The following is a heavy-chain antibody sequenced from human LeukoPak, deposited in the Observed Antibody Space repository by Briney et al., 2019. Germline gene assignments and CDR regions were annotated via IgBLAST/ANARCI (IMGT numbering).Heavy chain of an antibody. CDR2: ISSSSSYI. J-gene: IGHJ4*02. CDR3: ARDYGPRGYYDSSGYYPFNY. V-gene: IGHV3-21*01. D-gene: IGHD3-22*01. Sequence: GGSLRLSCAASGFTFSSYSMNWVRQAPGKGLEWVSSISSSSSYIYYADSVKGRFTISGDNAKNSLYLHMNSLRAEDTAVYYCARDYGPRGYYDSSGYYPFNYWGQGTLVTVSS. CDR1: GFTFSSYS.